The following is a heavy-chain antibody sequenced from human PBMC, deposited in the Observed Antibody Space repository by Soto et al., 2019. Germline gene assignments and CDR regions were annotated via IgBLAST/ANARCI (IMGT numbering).Heavy chain of an antibody. CDR2: INPNSGGT. D-gene: IGHD2-21*02. Sequence: ASVKVSCKASGYTFTGYYMHWVRQAPGQGLEWMGWINPNSGGTNYAQKFQGWVSISIDTSKNQFSLKLSSVTAADTALYYCARQRTTVVTQAYFDYWGQGALVTVSS. J-gene: IGHJ4*02. CDR1: GYTFTGYY. CDR3: ARQRTTVVTQAYFDY. V-gene: IGHV1-2*04.